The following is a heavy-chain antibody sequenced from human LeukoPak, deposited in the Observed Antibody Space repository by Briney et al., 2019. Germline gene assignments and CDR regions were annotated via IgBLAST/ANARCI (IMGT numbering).Heavy chain of an antibody. J-gene: IGHJ6*02. CDR1: GVTFSNYA. CDR3: ARAVGYSYGMDV. CDR2: ISGSGGST. Sequence: QPGGSLRLSCAASGVTFSNYAMGWVRQAPGKGLEWVSGISGSGGSTYYADSVGRFSISRDNSKNTLYLQMNSLRAEDTAVYYCARAVGYSYGMDVWGQGTTVTVSS. D-gene: IGHD2-21*01. V-gene: IGHV3-23*01.